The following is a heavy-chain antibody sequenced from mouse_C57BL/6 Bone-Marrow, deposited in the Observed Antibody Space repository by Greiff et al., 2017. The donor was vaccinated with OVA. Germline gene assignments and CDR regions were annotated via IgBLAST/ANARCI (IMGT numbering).Heavy chain of an antibody. D-gene: IGHD6-1*01. V-gene: IGHV1-64*01. CDR3: ARGSSAY. J-gene: IGHJ3*01. CDR2: IHPHSGST. CDR1: GYTFTSYW. Sequence: QVQLQQPGAELVKPGASVKLSCKASGYTFTSYWMHWVKPRPGQGLEWIGMIHPHSGSTNYNEKFKDKATLTVDKTPSTAYMQLSTLTSEDSAVYYCARGSSAYWGQGTLVTVSA.